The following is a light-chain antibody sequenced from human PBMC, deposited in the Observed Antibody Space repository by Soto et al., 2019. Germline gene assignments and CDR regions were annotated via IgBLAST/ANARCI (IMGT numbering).Light chain of an antibody. V-gene: IGKV1-39*01. CDR1: QSISSY. J-gene: IGKJ2*01. CDR3: QQSYSTPYT. CDR2: AAS. Sequence: DIQMTQSPSSLSASVGDRVTITCRASQSISSYLNWYQHKPWKAPKLLIYAASSLQSGVPSRFSGSGSGTDFNLPISSLQPDDFATYYCQQSYSTPYTFGQGPKLELQ.